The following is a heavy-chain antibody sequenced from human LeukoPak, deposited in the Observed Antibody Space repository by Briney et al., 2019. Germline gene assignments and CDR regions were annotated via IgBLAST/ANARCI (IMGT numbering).Heavy chain of an antibody. CDR3: AREGYYDSSGYPYYFDY. CDR1: GFIFSSYS. V-gene: IGHV3-48*01. D-gene: IGHD3-22*01. Sequence: GGSLRLSCAVSGFIFSSYSIDWVRQAPGRGLGWVSYISSSSSTIYYADSVNGRFTISRDKAKNSPYLQVNSLRAEDTAVYYCAREGYYDSSGYPYYFDYWGQGTLVTVSS. J-gene: IGHJ4*02. CDR2: ISSSSSTI.